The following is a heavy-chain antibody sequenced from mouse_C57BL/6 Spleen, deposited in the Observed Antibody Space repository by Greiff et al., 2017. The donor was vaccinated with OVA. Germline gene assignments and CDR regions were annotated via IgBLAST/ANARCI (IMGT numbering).Heavy chain of an antibody. CDR2: INYDGSST. V-gene: IGHV5-16*01. CDR3: ARGSGGYAMDY. CDR1: GFTFSDYY. J-gene: IGHJ4*01. Sequence: EVKVVESEGGLVQPGSSMKLSCTASGFTFSDYYMAWVRQVPEKGLEWVANINYDGSSTYYLDSLKSRFIISRDNAKNILYLQMSSLKSEDTATYYCARGSGGYAMDYWGQGTSVTVSS.